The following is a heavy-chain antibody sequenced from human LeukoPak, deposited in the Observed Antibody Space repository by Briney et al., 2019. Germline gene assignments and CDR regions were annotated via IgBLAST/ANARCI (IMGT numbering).Heavy chain of an antibody. J-gene: IGHJ4*02. CDR2: IYYSGST. CDR1: GGSISSSSYY. CDR3: ARDTRRVDSSGYYYTLTDY. V-gene: IGHV4-39*07. Sequence: SETLSLTCTVSGGSISSSSYYWGWIRQPPGKGLEWIGSIYYSGSTNYNPSLKSRVTISVDTSKNQFSLKLSSVTAADTAVYYCARDTRRVDSSGYYYTLTDYWGQGTLVTVSS. D-gene: IGHD3-22*01.